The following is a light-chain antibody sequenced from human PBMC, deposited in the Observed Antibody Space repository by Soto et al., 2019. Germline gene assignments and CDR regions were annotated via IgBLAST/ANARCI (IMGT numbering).Light chain of an antibody. CDR3: SSFTSSHTGV. Sequence: QSALTQPASVSGSPGQSITISCTGTSSDVGGYNYVSWYQQHPGKAPKLMIYRVSNRPSGVSDRFSGSKSGNTASLTISGLQPEDEADYYCSSFTSSHTGVFGGGTKLTVL. CDR2: RVS. CDR1: SSDVGGYNY. V-gene: IGLV2-14*01. J-gene: IGLJ3*02.